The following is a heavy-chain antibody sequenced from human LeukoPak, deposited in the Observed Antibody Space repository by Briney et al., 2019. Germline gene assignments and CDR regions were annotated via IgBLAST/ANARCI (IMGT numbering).Heavy chain of an antibody. Sequence: GGSLRLSCAASGFTFDDYAMHWVRQAPGKGLEWVSGISWNSGSIGYADSVEGRFTISRDNAKNSLYLQMNSLRAEDTALYYCAKDTAGHYDILTGGIDYRGQGTLVTVSS. CDR1: GFTFDDYA. CDR3: AKDTAGHYDILTGGIDY. D-gene: IGHD3-9*01. J-gene: IGHJ4*02. V-gene: IGHV3-9*01. CDR2: ISWNSGSI.